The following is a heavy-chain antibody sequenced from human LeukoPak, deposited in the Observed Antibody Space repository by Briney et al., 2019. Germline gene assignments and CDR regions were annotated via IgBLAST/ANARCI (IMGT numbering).Heavy chain of an antibody. J-gene: IGHJ4*02. CDR3: ARVRGPTVNTMYYDL. D-gene: IGHD4-11*01. CDR1: GFTFSNAG. Sequence: PGGSLRLSCAASGFTFSNAGMSWVRQAPGKGLEWLSYISPRSETKNYADSVKDRFTISRDDGENSVSLHMNSLRLEDTAVYYCARVRGPTVNTMYYDLWGQGTLVTVSS. CDR2: ISPRSETK. V-gene: IGHV3-48*01.